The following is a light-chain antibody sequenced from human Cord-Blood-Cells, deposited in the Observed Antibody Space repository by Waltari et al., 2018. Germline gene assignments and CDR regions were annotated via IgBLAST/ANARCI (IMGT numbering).Light chain of an antibody. CDR3: QQYGSSRT. J-gene: IGKJ1*01. Sequence: IVLKQSPGTLTLSPGERATLSCRASQSVSSCYLAWYQQKPGQAPRLLIYGASSRATGIPDRFSGSGSGKDFTLTISRLEPEDFAVYYCQQYGSSRTFGQGTKVEIK. CDR2: GAS. V-gene: IGKV3-20*01. CDR1: QSVSSCY.